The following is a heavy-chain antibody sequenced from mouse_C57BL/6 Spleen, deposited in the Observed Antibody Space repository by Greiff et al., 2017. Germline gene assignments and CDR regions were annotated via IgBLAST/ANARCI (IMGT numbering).Heavy chain of an antibody. CDR1: GYTFTSYW. Sequence: QVQLQQPGAELVQPGASVKMSCKASGYTFTSYWITWVKQRPGQGLEWIGDIYPGSGSTNSNEKFTGKATLTVDPSSSTAYMQLSSLTAEDSAVYYCARSGYDYDRAFADWGTGTLVTVSA. J-gene: IGHJ3*01. V-gene: IGHV1-55*01. CDR2: IYPGSGST. D-gene: IGHD2-4*01. CDR3: ARSGYDYDRAFAD.